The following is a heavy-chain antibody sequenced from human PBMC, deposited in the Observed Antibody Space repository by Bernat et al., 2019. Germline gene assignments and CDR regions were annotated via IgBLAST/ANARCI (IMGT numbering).Heavy chain of an antibody. J-gene: IGHJ4*02. D-gene: IGHD2/OR15-2a*01. CDR1: GFTFSSYG. Sequence: VQLVESGGGLVKPGGSLRLSCAASGFTFSSYGMHWVRQAPGKGLEWVAVISYDGSNKYYADSVKGRFTISRDNSKNTLYLQMNSLRAEDTAVYYCAKDFSVDYWGQGTLVTVSS. CDR2: ISYDGSNK. CDR3: AKDFSVDY. V-gene: IGHV3-30*18.